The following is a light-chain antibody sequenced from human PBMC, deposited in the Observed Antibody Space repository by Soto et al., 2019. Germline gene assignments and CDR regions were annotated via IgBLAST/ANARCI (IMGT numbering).Light chain of an antibody. J-gene: IGLJ2*01. Sequence: QSALTQPASVSGSPGQSITISCTGTSSDVGGYNYVSWYQQHPGKAPKLMIYEVSNRPSGVSNRFSGSKSGQTASLTISGLQAEDEAAYYCTSYTTSSTLVVFGGGTKLTVL. CDR1: SSDVGGYNY. CDR2: EVS. CDR3: TSYTTSSTLVV. V-gene: IGLV2-14*01.